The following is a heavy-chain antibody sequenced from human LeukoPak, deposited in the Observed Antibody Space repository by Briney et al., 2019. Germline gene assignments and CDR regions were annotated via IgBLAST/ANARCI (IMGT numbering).Heavy chain of an antibody. D-gene: IGHD6-19*01. CDR1: GFTFDDYA. CDR2: ISWNSGSI. J-gene: IGHJ4*02. Sequence: GGSLRLSCAASGFTFDDYAMHWVRQAPGKGLEWVSGISWNSGSIGYADSVKGRFTISRDNAKNSLYLQMNSLRAEDMALYYCAKDASSGWETGNFDYWGQGTLVTVSS. CDR3: AKDASSGWETGNFDY. V-gene: IGHV3-9*03.